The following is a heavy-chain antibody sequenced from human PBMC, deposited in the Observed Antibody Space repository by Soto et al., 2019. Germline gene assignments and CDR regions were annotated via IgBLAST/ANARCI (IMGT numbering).Heavy chain of an antibody. D-gene: IGHD6-13*01. V-gene: IGHV3-30-3*01. J-gene: IGHJ5*02. Sequence: QVQLVESGGGVVQPGRSLRLSCAASGFTFSHYAMHWVRQVPGKGLEWVTFISYDGSNKYYADSVKGRFTVSRDNSKNTLYLQMNSLRTEDTAVYYCARDKSPYSFTCTNNWFDPWGQGTLVTVSS. CDR1: GFTFSHYA. CDR3: ARDKSPYSFTCTNNWFDP. CDR2: ISYDGSNK.